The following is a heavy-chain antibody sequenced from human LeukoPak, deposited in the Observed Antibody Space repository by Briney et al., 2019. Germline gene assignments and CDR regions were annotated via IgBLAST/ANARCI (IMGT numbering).Heavy chain of an antibody. CDR2: ITDSGSNT. Sequence: GGSLRLSCAGSGFPLSSYAMSWVRQAPGKGLEWVSAITDSGSNTFHADSVKRRLTISRDNSKNTLYLQMNSLRAEDTAIYSCAKGSANARPYYFDYWGQGTLVTVSS. J-gene: IGHJ4*02. CDR3: AKGSANARPYYFDY. CDR1: GFPLSSYA. V-gene: IGHV3-23*01. D-gene: IGHD2-15*01.